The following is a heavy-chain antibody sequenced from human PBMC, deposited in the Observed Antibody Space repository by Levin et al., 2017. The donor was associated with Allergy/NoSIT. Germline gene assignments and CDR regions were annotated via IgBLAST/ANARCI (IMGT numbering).Heavy chain of an antibody. CDR2: ISWNSGSI. Sequence: GGSLRLSCAASGFTFDDYAMHWVRQAPGKGLEWVSGISWNSGSIGYADSVKGRFTISRDNAKNSLYLQMNSLRAEDTALYYCAKDLRAVDYYGMDVWGQGTTVTVSS. D-gene: IGHD4-23*01. CDR1: GFTFDDYA. CDR3: AKDLRAVDYYGMDV. V-gene: IGHV3-9*01. J-gene: IGHJ6*02.